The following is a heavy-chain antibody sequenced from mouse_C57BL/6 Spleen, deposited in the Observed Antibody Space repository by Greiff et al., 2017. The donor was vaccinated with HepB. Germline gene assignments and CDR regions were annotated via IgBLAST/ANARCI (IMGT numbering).Heavy chain of an antibody. Sequence: QVQLQQPGAELVMPGASVKLSCKASGYAFTSYWMHWVKQRPGQGLEWIGQIDPCDGYTNYNRKFKGKATLTVDKSSSTAYMQLSSLTSEDSAVYYCVKYDYDSFGYWYWGKVVLVTVDA. V-gene: IGHV1-69*01. CDR1: GYAFTSYW. D-gene: IGHD2-4*01. CDR2: IDPCDGYT. CDR3: VKYDYDSFGYWY. J-gene: IGHJ3*01.